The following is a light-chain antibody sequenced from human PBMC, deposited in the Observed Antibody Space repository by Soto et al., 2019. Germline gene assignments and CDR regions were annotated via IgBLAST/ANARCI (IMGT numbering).Light chain of an antibody. CDR2: DAS. Sequence: EIVMTQSPDTLSVSPEETATHSCRASQSVGSNLAWYQQKPGQAPRLLISDASTRAAGLPARFSGSGSGTEFTLTISSLQSEDFAVYYCQQSNNWPKTFGQGTKV. V-gene: IGKV3-15*01. CDR3: QQSNNWPKT. CDR1: QSVGSN. J-gene: IGKJ1*01.